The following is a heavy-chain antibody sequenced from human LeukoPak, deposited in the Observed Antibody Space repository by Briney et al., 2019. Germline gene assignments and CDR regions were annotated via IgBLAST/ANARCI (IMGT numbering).Heavy chain of an antibody. CDR2: INPNSGGT. CDR3: ARDLGYCSGGSCQRGFVTFDY. D-gene: IGHD2-15*01. CDR1: GYTFTGYY. J-gene: IGHJ4*02. Sequence: GASVKVSCKASGYTFTGYYMHWVRQAPGQGLEWMGWINPNSGGTNYAQKFQGRVTMTRDTSISTAYMELSRLRSDDTAVYYCARDLGYCSGGSCQRGFVTFDYWGQGILVTVSS. V-gene: IGHV1-2*02.